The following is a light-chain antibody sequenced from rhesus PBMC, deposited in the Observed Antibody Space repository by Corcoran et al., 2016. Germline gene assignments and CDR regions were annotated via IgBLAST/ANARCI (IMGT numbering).Light chain of an antibody. CDR3: QRYRGSSPA. V-gene: IGKV1-22*01. J-gene: IGKJ1*01. Sequence: DIQMTQSPSSLSASVGDTVTITCRASQSISSWLAWYQQKPGKAPKLLIYKASRLQSGVSSRFSGSGSGTVCTLTICSLQSKDFATYYCQRYRGSSPAFGQGTKVEIK. CDR1: QSISSW. CDR2: KAS.